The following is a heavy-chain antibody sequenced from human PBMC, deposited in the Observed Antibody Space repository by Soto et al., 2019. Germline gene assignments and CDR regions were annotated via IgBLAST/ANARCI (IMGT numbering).Heavy chain of an antibody. CDR3: ARGREGNTAMAKNVNWFDH. CDR2: MNPNSGNT. D-gene: IGHD5-18*01. CDR1: GYTFTSYD. J-gene: IGHJ5*02. V-gene: IGHV1-8*01. Sequence: QVQLVQSGAEVKKPGASVKVSCKASGYTFTSYDINWVRQATGQGLEWMGWMNPNSGNTGYAQKFQGRVTMTRNTAISTAYMEMSSLRSEDTAVYYCARGREGNTAMAKNVNWFDHWGQGTLVTVSS.